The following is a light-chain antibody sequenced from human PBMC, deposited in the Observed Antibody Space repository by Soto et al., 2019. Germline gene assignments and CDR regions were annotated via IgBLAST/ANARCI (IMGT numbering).Light chain of an antibody. CDR1: SSDVGGYTY. CDR2: EVT. Sequence: QSALTQPASVSGSPGQSITMSCTGTSSDVGGYTYVSWYQQHPGKVPKLIIYEVTNRPSGVCNRFSGSKSGNTASLTISWLQAEDEGDYYFSSYTSFSPRVFGGGTKLTVL. J-gene: IGLJ2*01. CDR3: SSYTSFSPRV. V-gene: IGLV2-14*01.